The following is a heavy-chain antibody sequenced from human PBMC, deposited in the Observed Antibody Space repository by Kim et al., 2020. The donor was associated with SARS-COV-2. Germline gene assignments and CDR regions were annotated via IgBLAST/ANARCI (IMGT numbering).Heavy chain of an antibody. CDR3: ARGSGNFGDFDY. D-gene: IGHD3-10*01. V-gene: IGHV3-74*01. J-gene: IGHJ4*02. Sequence: SADAVKGRFTISRDNAKNTMYLQMNSLRAEDTAVYYCARGSGNFGDFDYWGRGTLVTVSS.